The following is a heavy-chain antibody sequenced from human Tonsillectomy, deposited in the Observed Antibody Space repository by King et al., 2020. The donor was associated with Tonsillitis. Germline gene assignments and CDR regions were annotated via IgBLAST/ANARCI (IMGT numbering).Heavy chain of an antibody. V-gene: IGHV1-46*01. Sequence: QLVQSGAEVKKPGASVKVSCKASGYTFTSYYMHWVRQAPGQGLEWMGIINPSGGSTSYAQKFQGRVTMTRDTSTSTAYMELSSLGSEDTAVYYCARDGGGSCYDYWGQGTLVTVSS. CDR2: INPSGGST. CDR3: ARDGGGSCYDY. J-gene: IGHJ4*02. D-gene: IGHD2-15*01. CDR1: GYTFTSYY.